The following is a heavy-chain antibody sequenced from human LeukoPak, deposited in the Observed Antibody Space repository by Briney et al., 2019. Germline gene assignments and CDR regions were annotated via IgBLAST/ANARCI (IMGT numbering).Heavy chain of an antibody. J-gene: IGHJ4*02. V-gene: IGHV1-69*04. CDR2: IIPILGIA. Sequence: ASVKVSCKASGGTFSSYAISWVRQAPGQGLEWMGRIIPILGIANYAQKFQGRVTITADKSTSTAYMELSSLRSEDTAVYYCARDQKGRSAGYWGQGTLVTVSS. CDR1: GGTFSSYA. D-gene: IGHD3-16*02. CDR3: ARDQKGRSAGY.